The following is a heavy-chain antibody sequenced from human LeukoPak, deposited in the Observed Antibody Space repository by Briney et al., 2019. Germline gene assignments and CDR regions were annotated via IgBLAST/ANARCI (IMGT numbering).Heavy chain of an antibody. CDR2: IYYSGST. V-gene: IGHV4-59*01. D-gene: IGHD6-13*01. CDR1: GGSISSYY. CDR3: ARSVRAAAATRFDP. Sequence: PSETLSLTCTVSGGSISSYYWSWIRQPPGKGLEWIGYIYYSGSTNYNPSLKSRVTISGDMSKNQFSLKLSSVTAADTAVYYCARSVRAAAATRFDPWGQGSLVTVSS. J-gene: IGHJ5*02.